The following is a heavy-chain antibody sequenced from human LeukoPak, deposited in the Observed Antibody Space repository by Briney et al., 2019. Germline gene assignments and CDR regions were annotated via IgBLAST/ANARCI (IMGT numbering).Heavy chain of an antibody. CDR1: GFTLRSYI. Sequence: KAGGSLRLSCVASGFTLRSYIMHWVRQAPGKGLEWVSYISTSSYYIYYADSVKGRFTISRDDAKNSLYLQMNSLRAEDTALYYCARDASGSSTGLIVSWGQGTLVTVSS. D-gene: IGHD1-26*01. J-gene: IGHJ4*02. CDR3: ARDASGSSTGLIVS. CDR2: ISTSSYYI. V-gene: IGHV3-21*01.